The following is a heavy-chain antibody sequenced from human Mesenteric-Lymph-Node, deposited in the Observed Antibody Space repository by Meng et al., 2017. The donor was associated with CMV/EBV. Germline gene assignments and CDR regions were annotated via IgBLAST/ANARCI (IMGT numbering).Heavy chain of an antibody. CDR3: ARASLPGTINYYGMDV. V-gene: IGHV3-7*01. J-gene: IGHJ6*02. Sequence: GGSLRLSCAASGFTFSNYWMSWVRQAPGKGLEWVANINQDGSEKYYVDSVKGRFTLSRDNTKNSLYLQMNSLRAEDTAVYYCARASLPGTINYYGMDVWGQGTTVTVSS. CDR2: INQDGSEK. D-gene: IGHD4/OR15-4a*01. CDR1: GFTFSNYW.